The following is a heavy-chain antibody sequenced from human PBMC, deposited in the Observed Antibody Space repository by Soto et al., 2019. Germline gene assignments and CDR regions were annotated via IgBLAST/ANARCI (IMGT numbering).Heavy chain of an antibody. D-gene: IGHD3-3*01. CDR3: AREVAIFGPKGNWFDP. CDR2: IYYSGST. J-gene: IGHJ5*02. CDR1: GGSISSYY. Sequence: SETLSLTCTVSGGSISSYYWSWIRQPPGKGLEWIGYIYYSGSTNYNPSLKSRVTISVDTSKNQFSLKLSSVTAADTAVYYCAREVAIFGPKGNWFDPWGQGTLVTVSS. V-gene: IGHV4-59*01.